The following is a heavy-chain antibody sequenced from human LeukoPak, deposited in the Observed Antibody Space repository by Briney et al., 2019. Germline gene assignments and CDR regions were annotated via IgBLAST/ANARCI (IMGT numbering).Heavy chain of an antibody. Sequence: GGSLRLSCAASGFTFSSYWMHWVRQAPGKGLEWVSAISDAGGSTYYADSVKGRFTISRDNSKNTLFLQMNSLRAEDTAVFYCAKEGIAAAGYFDYWGQGTLVTVSS. CDR3: AKEGIAAAGYFDY. V-gene: IGHV3-23*01. D-gene: IGHD6-13*01. CDR1: GFTFSSYW. CDR2: ISDAGGST. J-gene: IGHJ4*02.